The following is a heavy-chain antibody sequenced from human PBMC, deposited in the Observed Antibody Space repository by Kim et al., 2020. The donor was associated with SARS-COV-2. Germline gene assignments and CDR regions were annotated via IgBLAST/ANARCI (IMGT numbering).Heavy chain of an antibody. D-gene: IGHD3-22*01. J-gene: IGHJ6*02. Sequence: LKGRVTISVDTSKNQFSLKLSSVTAADTAVYYCAREKVVILYYYYGMDVWGQGTTVTVSS. CDR3: AREKVVILYYYYGMDV. V-gene: IGHV4-34*01.